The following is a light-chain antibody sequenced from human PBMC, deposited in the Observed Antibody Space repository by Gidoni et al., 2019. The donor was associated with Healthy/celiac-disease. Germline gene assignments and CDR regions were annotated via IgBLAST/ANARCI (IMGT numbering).Light chain of an antibody. J-gene: IGLJ1*01. CDR2: GKN. CDR3: NSRDSSGNV. CDR1: SLRSYY. Sequence: SSELTQDPAVSVALGPTVRITCQGDSLRSYYASWYQQKPGQAPVLVIYGKNNRPSGIPYRFSGSSSGNTASLTITGAQAEDEADYYCNSRDSSGNVFGTGTKVTVL. V-gene: IGLV3-19*01.